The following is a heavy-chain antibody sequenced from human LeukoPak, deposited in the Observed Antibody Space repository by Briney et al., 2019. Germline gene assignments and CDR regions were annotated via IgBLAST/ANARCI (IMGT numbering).Heavy chain of an antibody. CDR2: IYYSGST. CDR3: AEIRRPSY. V-gene: IGHV4-39*01. Sequence: PSETLSLTCTVSGGSISSSSYYWGWIRQPPGQGLEWIGSIYYSGSTYYNPSLKSRVTISVDTSKNQFSLKLSSVTAADTAVYYCAEIRRPSYWGQGTPVTVSS. CDR1: GGSISSSSYY. J-gene: IGHJ4*02.